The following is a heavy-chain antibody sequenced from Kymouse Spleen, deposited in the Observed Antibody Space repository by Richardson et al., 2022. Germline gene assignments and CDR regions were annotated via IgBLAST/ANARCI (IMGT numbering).Heavy chain of an antibody. CDR2: INHSGST. J-gene: IGHJ6*02. D-gene: IGHD6-19*01. CDR3: ARGPYSSGFYYYGMDV. Sequence: QVQLQQWGAGLLKPSETLSLTCAVYGGSFSGYYWSWIRQPPGKGLEWIGEINHSGSTNYNPSLKSRVTISVDTSKNQFSLKLSSVTAADTAVYYCARGPYSSGFYYYGMDVWGQGTTVTVSS. CDR1: GGSFSGYY. V-gene: IGHV4-34*01.